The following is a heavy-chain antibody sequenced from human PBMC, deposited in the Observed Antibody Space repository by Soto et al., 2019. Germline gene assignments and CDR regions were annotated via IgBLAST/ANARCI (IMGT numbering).Heavy chain of an antibody. Sequence: PSETLSLTCAVYGGSFCGYDWSWIRQPPGKGLEWIGEINYSGSTNYNPSLKTRVTISLDTSKSQFSLKLNSVTAADSAVYFCARLEGLATISYYFDFWGPGALVTVSS. CDR1: GGSFCGYD. CDR3: ARLEGLATISYYFDF. J-gene: IGHJ4*02. D-gene: IGHD1-1*01. CDR2: INYSGST. V-gene: IGHV4-34*01.